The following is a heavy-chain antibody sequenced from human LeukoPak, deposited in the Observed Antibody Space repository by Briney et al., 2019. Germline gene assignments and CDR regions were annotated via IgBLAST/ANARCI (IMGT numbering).Heavy chain of an antibody. CDR3: ARSLYSNYDRRHFDY. V-gene: IGHV1-69*13. CDR1: GGTFSSYA. Sequence: SVKVSCKASGGTFSSYAISWVRQAPGQGLKWMGGIIPIFGTANYAQKFQGRVTITADESTSTAYMELSSLRSEDTAVYYCARSLYSNYDRRHFDYWGQGTLVTVSS. J-gene: IGHJ4*02. CDR2: IIPIFGTA. D-gene: IGHD4-11*01.